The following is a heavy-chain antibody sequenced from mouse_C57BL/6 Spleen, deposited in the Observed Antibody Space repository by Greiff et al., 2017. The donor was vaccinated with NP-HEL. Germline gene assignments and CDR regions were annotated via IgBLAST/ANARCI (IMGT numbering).Heavy chain of an antibody. CDR2: IDPSDSYT. D-gene: IGHD1-1*01. J-gene: IGHJ2*01. CDR1: GYTFTSYW. Sequence: QVQLKQPGAELVKPGASVKLSCKASGYTFTSYWMQWVKQRPGQGLEWIGEIDPSDSYTNYNQKFKGKATLTVDTSSSTAYMQLSSLTSEDSAVYYCARWKVATRYFDYWGQGTTLTVSS. CDR3: ARWKVATRYFDY. V-gene: IGHV1-50*01.